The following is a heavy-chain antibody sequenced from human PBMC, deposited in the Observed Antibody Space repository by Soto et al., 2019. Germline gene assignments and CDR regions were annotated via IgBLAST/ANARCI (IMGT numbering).Heavy chain of an antibody. CDR3: ATGTDFGWLDNPHHALDI. Sequence: EVQLVQSGGALVQPGGSLRLSCAASGFTPSRLSMNWVRQAPGKGLEWISYINSAGSIIYYADSVKGRFTISRDNAKNSLYLQMIRLRAEYTAVYYCATGTDFGWLDNPHHALDIWGQGTMVTVSS. CDR2: INSAGSII. CDR1: GFTPSRLS. V-gene: IGHV3-48*01. D-gene: IGHD3-9*01. J-gene: IGHJ3*02.